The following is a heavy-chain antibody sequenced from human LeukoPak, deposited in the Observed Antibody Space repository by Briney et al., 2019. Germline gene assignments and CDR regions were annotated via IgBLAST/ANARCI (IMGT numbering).Heavy chain of an antibody. V-gene: IGHV3-23*01. Sequence: GXSLRLSCAASGFTFSSYAMSWVRQAPGKGLEWVSAISGSGGSRYYADSVKGRFTISRDNSKNTLYLQMNSLRAEDTAVYYCAKGYTSGWSGFSAFDYWGQGTLVTVSS. D-gene: IGHD6-19*01. J-gene: IGHJ4*02. CDR1: GFTFSSYA. CDR2: ISGSGGSR. CDR3: AKGYTSGWSGFSAFDY.